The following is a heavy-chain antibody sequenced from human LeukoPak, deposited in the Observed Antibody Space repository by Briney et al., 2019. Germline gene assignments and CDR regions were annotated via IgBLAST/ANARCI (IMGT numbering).Heavy chain of an antibody. CDR3: AKLTSASGAYGVDV. D-gene: IGHD3-10*01. V-gene: IGHV3-23*01. Sequence: RPGGSLRLSCAASGFTFSSYAMNWVRQAPGKGLEWVSTISGSGGSKRYADSVEGRFTISRDNSKNTVYLQMNSLRAEDTAIYYCAKLTSASGAYGVDVWGQGTTVTVSS. CDR1: GFTFSSYA. J-gene: IGHJ6*02. CDR2: ISGSGGSK.